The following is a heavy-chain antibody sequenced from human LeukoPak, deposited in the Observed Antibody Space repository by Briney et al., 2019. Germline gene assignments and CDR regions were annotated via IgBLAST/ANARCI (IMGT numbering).Heavy chain of an antibody. CDR3: ARQKRWDGYTLDS. CDR2: VCYSGST. CDR1: GDSISSSSYY. J-gene: IGHJ4*02. D-gene: IGHD5-24*01. Sequence: SETLSLTCTVSGDSISSSSYYWGWIRQPPGKGLEWIGSVCYSGSTYYNPSLKSRLTISVDTSKNQFSLKLSSVAAADTAVYYCARQKRWDGYTLDSWGQGTLVTVSS. V-gene: IGHV4-39*01.